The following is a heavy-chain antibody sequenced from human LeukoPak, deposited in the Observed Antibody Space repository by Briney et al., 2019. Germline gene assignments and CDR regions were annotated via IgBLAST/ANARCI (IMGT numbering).Heavy chain of an antibody. CDR2: IYYSGST. Sequence: PSETLSLTCTVSGGSISSSSYYWGWIRQPPGKGLEWIGSIYYSGSTYYNPSLKSRVTISVDTSKNQFSLKLSSVTAADTAVYYCARDWTDSVSSYFDYWGQGTLVTVSS. D-gene: IGHD1-26*01. CDR3: ARDWTDSVSSYFDY. V-gene: IGHV4-39*07. CDR1: GGSISSSSYY. J-gene: IGHJ4*02.